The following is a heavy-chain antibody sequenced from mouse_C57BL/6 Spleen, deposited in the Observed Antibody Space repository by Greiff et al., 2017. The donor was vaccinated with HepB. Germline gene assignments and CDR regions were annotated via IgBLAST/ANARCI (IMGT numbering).Heavy chain of an antibody. CDR3: ASYGSSYNYAMDY. V-gene: IGHV5-17*01. CDR2: ISSGSSTI. Sequence: EVKLVESGGGLVKPGGSLKLSCAASGFTFSDYGMHWVRQAPEKGLEWVAYISSGSSTIYYADTVKGRFTISRDNAKNTLFLQMTVLRSEDTAMYYCASYGSSYNYAMDYWGQGTSVTVCS. CDR1: GFTFSDYG. J-gene: IGHJ4*01. D-gene: IGHD1-1*01.